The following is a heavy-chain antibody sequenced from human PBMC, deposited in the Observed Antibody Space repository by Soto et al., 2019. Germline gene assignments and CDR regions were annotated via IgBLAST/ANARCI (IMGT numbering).Heavy chain of an antibody. CDR1: GFTFSSYG. V-gene: IGHV3-30*18. CDR2: ISYDGHNT. J-gene: IGHJ4*02. D-gene: IGHD6-13*01. CDR3: AKDRSYSDSWPSGPFDY. Sequence: PGGSLRLSCAASGFTFSSYGTHGGRQAPGKGLEWVAVISYDGHNTYYADSVKGRFTVSRDNSKNTLFLQMNSLRAEDTAVYYCAKDRSYSDSWPSGPFDYWGQGTLVTVSS.